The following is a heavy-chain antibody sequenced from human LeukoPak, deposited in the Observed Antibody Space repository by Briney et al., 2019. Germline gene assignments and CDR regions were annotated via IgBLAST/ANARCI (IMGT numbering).Heavy chain of an antibody. Sequence: GESLKISCKGSGYSFTNYWIGWARQMPGKGLEWMGISYPSDSDTRYSPSFQGQVTISADKSISTAYLQWSSLKASDTAMYYCARQLGYSSGWYFDYWGQGTLVTVSS. V-gene: IGHV5-51*01. J-gene: IGHJ4*02. CDR3: ARQLGYSSGWYFDY. CDR1: GYSFTNYW. D-gene: IGHD6-19*01. CDR2: SYPSDSDT.